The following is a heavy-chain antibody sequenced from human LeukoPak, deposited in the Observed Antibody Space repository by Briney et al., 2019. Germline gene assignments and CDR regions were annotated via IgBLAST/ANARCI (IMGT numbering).Heavy chain of an antibody. Sequence: SVKVSCKASGGTFSSYAISWVRQAPGQGLEWMGGIIPIFGTANYAQKFQGRVTITADKSTSTAYMELSSLRSEDTAVYYCARLGQSTDAFDIWGQGAMVTVSS. V-gene: IGHV1-69*06. CDR1: GGTFSSYA. J-gene: IGHJ3*02. CDR3: ARLGQSTDAFDI. CDR2: IIPIFGTA.